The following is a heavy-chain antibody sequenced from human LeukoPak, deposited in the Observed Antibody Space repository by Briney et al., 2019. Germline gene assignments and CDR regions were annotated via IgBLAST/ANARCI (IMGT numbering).Heavy chain of an antibody. Sequence: PSEILSLTCAVYGGSFSGYDWSWIRRPPGKGLEWIGEINHSGSTNYNPSLKSRVTISVDTSKNQFSLKLSSVTAADTAVYYCARGPWVDYWGQGTLVTVSS. V-gene: IGHV4-34*01. CDR2: INHSGST. CDR3: ARGPWVDY. CDR1: GGSFSGYD. J-gene: IGHJ4*02. D-gene: IGHD7-27*01.